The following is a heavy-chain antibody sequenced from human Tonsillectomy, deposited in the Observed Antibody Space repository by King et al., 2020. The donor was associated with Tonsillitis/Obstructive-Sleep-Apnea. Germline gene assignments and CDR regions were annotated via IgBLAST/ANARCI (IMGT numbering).Heavy chain of an antibody. D-gene: IGHD4-11*01. CDR3: ARAHDYSNYRRSYYNYMDV. CDR2: ISSSSSYI. CDR1: GFTFSSYS. V-gene: IGHV3-21*01. J-gene: IGHJ6*03. Sequence: VQLVESGGGLVKPGGSLRLSCAASGFTFSSYSMNWVRQAPGKGLEWVSSISSSSSYIYYADSVKGRFTISRDNAKNSLYLQMNSLRAEDTAVYYCARAHDYSNYRRSYYNYMDVWGKGTTVTVSS.